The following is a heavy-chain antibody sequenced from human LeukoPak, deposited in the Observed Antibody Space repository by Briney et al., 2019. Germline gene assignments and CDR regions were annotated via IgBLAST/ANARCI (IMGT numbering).Heavy chain of an antibody. D-gene: IGHD3-16*01. Sequence: GGSLRLSCAASGFTFSSYSMNWVRQAPGKGLEWVSDISSSSSTIYYAGSVKGRFTISRDNAKNSLYLQMNSLRAEDTAVYYCARLRYDFVWGSYDYWGQGTLVTVSS. J-gene: IGHJ4*02. CDR3: ARLRYDFVWGSYDY. CDR2: ISSSSSTI. CDR1: GFTFSSYS. V-gene: IGHV3-48*01.